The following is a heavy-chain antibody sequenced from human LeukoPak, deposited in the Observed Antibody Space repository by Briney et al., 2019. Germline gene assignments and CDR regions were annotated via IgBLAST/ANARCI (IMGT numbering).Heavy chain of an antibody. CDR2: ISYDGSNK. CDR1: GFTFSSYA. Sequence: GGSLRLSCAASGFTFSSYAMHWVRQAPGKGLEWVAVISYDGSNKYYADSVKGRFTISRDNSKNTLYLQMNSLRAEDTAVYYCARLLSRRVRGNYGMDVWGQGTTVTVSS. CDR3: ARLLSRRVRGNYGMDV. J-gene: IGHJ6*02. V-gene: IGHV3-30-3*01. D-gene: IGHD3-10*01.